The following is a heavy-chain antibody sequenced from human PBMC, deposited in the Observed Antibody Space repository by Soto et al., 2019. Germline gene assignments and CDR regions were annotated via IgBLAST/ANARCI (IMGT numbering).Heavy chain of an antibody. CDR3: ARDIAVAAPVY. CDR1: GFAFSSYS. CDR2: ISSSSSTI. V-gene: IGHV3-48*02. J-gene: IGHJ4*02. Sequence: GGSLRLSCVASGFAFSSYSMNWVRQAPGKGLEWVSYISSSSSTIYYADSVKGRFTISRDNAKNSLYLQMNGLRDEDTAVYYCARDIAVAAPVYWDQGTLVTVSS. D-gene: IGHD6-19*01.